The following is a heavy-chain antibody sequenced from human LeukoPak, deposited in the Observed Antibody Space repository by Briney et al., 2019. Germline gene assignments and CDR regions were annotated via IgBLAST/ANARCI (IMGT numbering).Heavy chain of an antibody. Sequence: PGGSLRLSCAASGFTFSSYGMHWVRQAPGKGLEWVAVIWYDGSNKYYADSVKGRFTISRDNSKTTLYLQMNSLRAEDTAVYYCARSPTYYYGMDVWGQGTTVTVSS. J-gene: IGHJ6*02. CDR2: IWYDGSNK. V-gene: IGHV3-33*01. CDR3: ARSPTYYYGMDV. CDR1: GFTFSSYG.